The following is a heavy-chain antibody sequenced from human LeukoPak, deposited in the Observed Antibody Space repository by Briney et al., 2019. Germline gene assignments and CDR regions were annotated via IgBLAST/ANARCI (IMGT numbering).Heavy chain of an antibody. CDR3: AKDPTDFDSSGQTYFDY. Sequence: PGGSLRLSCAASGFTFSSCAMSWVRQAPGKGLEWVSGISARGDITHYADSVKGRFTISRDNSKNTLYLQMNSLRAEDTAVYYCAKDPTDFDSSGQTYFDYWGQGTLVTVSS. D-gene: IGHD3-22*01. J-gene: IGHJ4*02. CDR2: ISARGDIT. CDR1: GFTFSSCA. V-gene: IGHV3-23*01.